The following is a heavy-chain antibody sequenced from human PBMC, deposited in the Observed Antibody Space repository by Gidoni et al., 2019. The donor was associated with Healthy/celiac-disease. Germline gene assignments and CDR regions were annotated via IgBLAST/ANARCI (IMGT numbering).Heavy chain of an antibody. Sequence: EVQLVESGGGLVQPGGSLRLSCAASGFTFSSYWMSWVRQAPGKGLEWVANIKQDGSEKYYVDSVKGRFTISRDNAKNSLYLQMNSLRAEDTAVYYCARDSSVEWFGELLTYYYYYMDVWGKGTTVTVSS. J-gene: IGHJ6*03. CDR1: GFTFSSYW. D-gene: IGHD3-10*01. CDR2: IKQDGSEK. CDR3: ARDSSVEWFGELLTYYYYYMDV. V-gene: IGHV3-7*04.